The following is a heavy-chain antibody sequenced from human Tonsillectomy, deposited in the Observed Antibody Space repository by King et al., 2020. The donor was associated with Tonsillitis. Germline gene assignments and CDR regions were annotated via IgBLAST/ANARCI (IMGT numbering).Heavy chain of an antibody. CDR1: GGNFNNYG. V-gene: IGHV1-69*01. J-gene: IGHJ3*01. CDR3: ALDTTXIVXXDV. Sequence: VQLVESGAEVKKPESSVKVSCTASGGNFNNYGVNWVRQAPGQGLEWMGGIIPMYETPLYAEQFQGRVSITADASKNTAYMELKGLTSKDTAVYLFALDTTXIVXXDVXGXGTXVTXXS. CDR2: IIPMYETP. D-gene: IGHD5-18*01.